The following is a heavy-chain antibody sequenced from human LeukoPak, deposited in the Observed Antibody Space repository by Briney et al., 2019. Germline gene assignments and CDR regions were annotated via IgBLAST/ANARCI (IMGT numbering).Heavy chain of an antibody. CDR3: ARERRAWGEDF. Sequence: ASVKVSCKASGYTFTNYYIHWVRQAPGQGLEWVGMINPSGGRTSYAQRFQGRVAVTTDTSTSTVYMQLSSLASEDTAVYYCARERRAWGEDFWGQGTLVTVSS. CDR2: INPSGGRT. D-gene: IGHD3-16*01. V-gene: IGHV1-46*01. CDR1: GYTFTNYY. J-gene: IGHJ4*02.